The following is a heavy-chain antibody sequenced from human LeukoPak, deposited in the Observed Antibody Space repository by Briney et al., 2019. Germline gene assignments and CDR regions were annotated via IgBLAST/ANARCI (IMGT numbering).Heavy chain of an antibody. D-gene: IGHD7-27*01. J-gene: IGHJ4*02. CDR2: IYPGDSDT. V-gene: IGHV5-51*01. Sequence: GESLKISCKGSGYSFTSYWIGWVRQMPGKGLEWMGIIYPGDSDTRYSPSFQGQVTISADKSISTAYLQWSSLKASDTAMYYCARLGGSNWGSPFIYYFDYWGQGTLVTVSS. CDR1: GYSFTSYW. CDR3: ARLGGSNWGSPFIYYFDY.